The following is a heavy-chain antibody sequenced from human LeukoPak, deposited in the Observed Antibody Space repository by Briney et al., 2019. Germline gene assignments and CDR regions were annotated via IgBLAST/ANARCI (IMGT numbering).Heavy chain of an antibody. CDR3: ARVLTYYYDSSGYYFDY. CDR1: GFTVSSNY. J-gene: IGHJ4*02. V-gene: IGHV3-66*02. D-gene: IGHD3-22*01. CDR2: TYSGGST. Sequence: GGSLRLSCAASGFTVSSNYMSWVRQAPGKGLEWVSVTYSGGSTYYADSVKGRFTISRDNSKNTLYLQMNSLRAEDTAVYYCARVLTYYYDSSGYYFDYWGQGTLVTVSS.